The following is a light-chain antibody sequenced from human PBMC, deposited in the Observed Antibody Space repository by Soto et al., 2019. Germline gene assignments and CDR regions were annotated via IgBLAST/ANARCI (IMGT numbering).Light chain of an antibody. CDR2: SDH. V-gene: IGLV1-44*01. Sequence: QSVLTQPPSASGAPGQRVAISCSGSSSDIGSNTVNWYQHLPGTAPQLLMYSDHQRPSGIPDRFSGSKSGTSATLAISGLQAEDEGDYYCASWDDSLNGWVFGGGTKLTVL. CDR3: ASWDDSLNGWV. J-gene: IGLJ3*02. CDR1: SSDIGSNT.